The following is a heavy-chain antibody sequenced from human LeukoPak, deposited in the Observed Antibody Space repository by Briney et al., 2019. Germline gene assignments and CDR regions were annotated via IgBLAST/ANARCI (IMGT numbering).Heavy chain of an antibody. V-gene: IGHV4-30-4*08. CDR2: IYYSGST. CDR1: GGSISSGDYY. CDR3: ARDYRAPTGTGAFDI. J-gene: IGHJ3*02. D-gene: IGHD6-13*01. Sequence: KSSETLSLTCTVSGGSISSGDYYWSWIRQPPGKGLEWIGYIYYSGSTYYNPSLKSRVTISVDTSKNQFSLKLSSVTAADTAVYYCARDYRAPTGTGAFDIWGQGTMVTVSS.